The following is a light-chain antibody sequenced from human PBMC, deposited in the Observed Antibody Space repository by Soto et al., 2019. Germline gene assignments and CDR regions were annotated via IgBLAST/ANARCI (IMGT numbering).Light chain of an antibody. CDR1: SSDVGGYKY. CDR3: CSYVGIRNFV. CDR2: EVS. V-gene: IGLV2-23*02. J-gene: IGLJ2*01. Sequence: QSALTQPASVSGSPGQSITISCTGSSSDVGGYKYVAWHQQYPGKVPKLLIFEVSNRPSGVSNRFSGSKSGNTASLTISGLQADDEDYYYCCSYVGIRNFVFGGGTKLTVL.